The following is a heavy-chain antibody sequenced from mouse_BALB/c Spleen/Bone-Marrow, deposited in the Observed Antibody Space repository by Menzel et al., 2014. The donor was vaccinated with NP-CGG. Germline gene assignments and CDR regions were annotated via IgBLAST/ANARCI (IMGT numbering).Heavy chain of an antibody. CDR2: ISPGNGDI. D-gene: IGHD2-1*01. CDR1: GYTFTDHA. V-gene: IGHV1S53*02. CDR3: RRSVGNPFDH. J-gene: IGHJ2*01. Sequence: QVQLKESDAELVKPGASVKISCKASGYTFTDHAIHWVKQKPEQGLEWIGYISPGNGDIKYNEKFKGKATLTADKSSSTAYMQLSGLTSEDSAVYTCRRSVGNPFDHWGQGTTLTVSS.